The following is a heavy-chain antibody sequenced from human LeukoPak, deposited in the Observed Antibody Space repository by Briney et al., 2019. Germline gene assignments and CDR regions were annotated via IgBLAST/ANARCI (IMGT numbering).Heavy chain of an antibody. J-gene: IGHJ6*03. CDR2: ISYDGSNK. D-gene: IGHD2-2*01. CDR1: GFTFSSYS. CDR3: ARGPYGYQLLWYYYYYMDV. V-gene: IGHV3-30*03. Sequence: GGSLRLSCAASGFTFSSYSMNWVRQAPGKGLEWVAVISYDGSNKYYADSVKGRFTISRDNSKNTLYLQMNSLRAEDTAVYYCARGPYGYQLLWYYYYYMDVWGKGTTVTISS.